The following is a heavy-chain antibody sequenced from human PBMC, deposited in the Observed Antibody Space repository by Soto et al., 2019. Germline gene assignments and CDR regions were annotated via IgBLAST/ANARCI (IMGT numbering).Heavy chain of an antibody. CDR2: IGTAGDT. J-gene: IGHJ6*02. D-gene: IGHD4-17*01. Sequence: PGGSLRLSCAASGFTFSSYDMHWVRQATGKGLEWVSAIGTAGDTYYPGSVKGRFTISRENAKNSLYLQMNSLRAEDTAVYYCARAPPGDNGAGEYGMDVWGQGTTVTVSS. V-gene: IGHV3-13*01. CDR1: GFTFSSYD. CDR3: ARAPPGDNGAGEYGMDV.